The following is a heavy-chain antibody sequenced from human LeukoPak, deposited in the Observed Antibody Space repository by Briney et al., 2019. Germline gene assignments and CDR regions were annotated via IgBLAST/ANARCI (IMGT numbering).Heavy chain of an antibody. CDR3: ARAILIVGATSDPFDI. CDR1: GGSISSGSYY. CDR2: IYTSGST. V-gene: IGHV4-61*02. J-gene: IGHJ3*02. D-gene: IGHD1-26*01. Sequence: SQTLSLTCTVSGGSISSGSYYWSWIRQPAGKGLEWIGRIYTSGSTNYNPSLKSRVTISVDTSKNQFSLKLSSVTAADTAVYYRARAILIVGATSDPFDIWGQGTMVTVSS.